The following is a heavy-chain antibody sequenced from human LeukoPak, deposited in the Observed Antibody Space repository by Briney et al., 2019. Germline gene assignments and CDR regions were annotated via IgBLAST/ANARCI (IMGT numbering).Heavy chain of an antibody. D-gene: IGHD5-24*01. Sequence: SVKVSCKASGGTFSRYAISWVRQAPGQGLEWMGGIIPIFGTANNAQKFQGRVTVTADESTSTAYMELSSLRSEDTAVYYCARGGEMATTLPDYWGQGTLVTVSS. CDR2: IIPIFGTA. J-gene: IGHJ4*02. CDR1: GGTFSRYA. V-gene: IGHV1-69*01. CDR3: ARGGEMATTLPDY.